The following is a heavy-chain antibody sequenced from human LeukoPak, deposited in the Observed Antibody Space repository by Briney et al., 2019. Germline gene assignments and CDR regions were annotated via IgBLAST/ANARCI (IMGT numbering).Heavy chain of an antibody. Sequence: PSETLSLTCTVSGGSISSSSYYWGWIRQPPGKGLERIGSIYYSGSTYYNPSLKSRVTISVDTSKNQFSLKLSSVTAADTAVYYCARGCDSSGWVFDYWGQGTLVTVSS. D-gene: IGHD6-19*01. CDR2: IYYSGST. J-gene: IGHJ4*02. CDR1: GGSISSSSYY. V-gene: IGHV4-39*07. CDR3: ARGCDSSGWVFDY.